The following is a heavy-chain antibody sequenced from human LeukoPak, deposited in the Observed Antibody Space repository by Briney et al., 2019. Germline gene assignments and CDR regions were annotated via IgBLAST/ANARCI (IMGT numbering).Heavy chain of an antibody. J-gene: IGHJ4*02. CDR1: GGSISNYY. CDR3: ARVYRDDFWSGYSTHFDY. D-gene: IGHD3-3*01. V-gene: IGHV4-59*01. Sequence: SEALSLTCTVSGGSISNYYWSWIRQPPGKGLEWIGYVKYSGSANYNPSLKSRVTISVDTSKNQFSLKLTSVTAADTAVYYCARVYRDDFWSGYSTHFDYWGQGTLVTVSS. CDR2: VKYSGSA.